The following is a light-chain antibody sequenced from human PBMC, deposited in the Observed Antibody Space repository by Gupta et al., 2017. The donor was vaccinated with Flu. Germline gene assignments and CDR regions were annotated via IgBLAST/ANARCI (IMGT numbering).Light chain of an antibody. CDR3: LQCTHRPWG. Sequence: DVVMTQYPLSLPVTLGQPASISCRSSQGLVYSDGNTYVHWLQQRPGQSPRRLIYLFSHRESGLPQICGRCSSAAYITLIISMVAADYVGFYYCLQCTHRPWGFGRGTKVEIK. CDR1: QGLVYSDGNTY. CDR2: LFS. J-gene: IGKJ4*02. V-gene: IGKV2-30*01.